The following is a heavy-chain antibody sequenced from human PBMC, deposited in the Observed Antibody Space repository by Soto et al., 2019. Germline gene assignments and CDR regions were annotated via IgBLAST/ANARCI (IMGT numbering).Heavy chain of an antibody. V-gene: IGHV4-39*07. CDR3: ARGIAGEVDY. D-gene: IGHD3-16*01. Sequence: SETLSLTCTVSGGSLSSSSYYWGWIRQPPGKGLEWIGSIYYSGSTYYNPSLKSRVTISVDTSKNQFSLKLSSVTAADTAVYYCARGIAGEVDYWGQGTLVTVSS. CDR2: IYYSGST. J-gene: IGHJ4*02. CDR1: GGSLSSSSYY.